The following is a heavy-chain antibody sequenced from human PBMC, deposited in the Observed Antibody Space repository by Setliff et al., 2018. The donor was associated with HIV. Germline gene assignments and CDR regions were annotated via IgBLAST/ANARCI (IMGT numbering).Heavy chain of an antibody. J-gene: IGHJ4*02. CDR1: GFTFSNFA. CDR2: ISYDGSRI. D-gene: IGHD1-1*01. CDR3: ASARIPTGGTSTSFDY. Sequence: PGGSLRLSCVVSGFTFSNFAMYWVRQAPGKGLEWVSAISYDGSRIHYADSVKGRFTISRDNSKNTLYLQVNSLRPEDTAVYHCASARIPTGGTSTSFDYWGQGTLVTVSS. V-gene: IGHV3-30*03.